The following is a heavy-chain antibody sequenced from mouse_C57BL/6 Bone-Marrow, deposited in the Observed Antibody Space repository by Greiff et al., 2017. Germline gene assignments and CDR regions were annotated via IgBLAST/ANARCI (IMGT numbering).Heavy chain of an antibody. CDR2: ISDGGRYT. Sequence: EVMLVESGGGLVKPGGPLKLSCAASGFTFSSYAMSWVRQTPEKRLEWVATISDGGRYTYYPDNVKGRFTISRDNAKINLYLQMSHLKSEDTAMYYCARDLNWKFAYWGQGTLVTVSA. J-gene: IGHJ3*01. CDR3: ARDLNWKFAY. D-gene: IGHD4-1*01. V-gene: IGHV5-4*01. CDR1: GFTFSSYA.